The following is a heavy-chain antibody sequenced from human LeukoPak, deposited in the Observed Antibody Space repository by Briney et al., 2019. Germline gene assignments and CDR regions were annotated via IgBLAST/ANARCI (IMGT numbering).Heavy chain of an antibody. CDR2: ISYDGSNK. CDR1: GFTFSSYS. Sequence: GGSLRLSCAASGFTFSSYSMNWVRQAPGKGLEWVAVISYDGSNKYYADSVKGRFTISRDNSKNTLYLQMNSLRAEDTAVYYCAKDGGYYGDPVYFDYWGQGTLVTVSS. CDR3: AKDGGYYGDPVYFDY. J-gene: IGHJ4*02. V-gene: IGHV3-30*18. D-gene: IGHD4-17*01.